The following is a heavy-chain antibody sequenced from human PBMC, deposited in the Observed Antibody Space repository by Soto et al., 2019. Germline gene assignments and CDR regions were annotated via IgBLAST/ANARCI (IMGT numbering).Heavy chain of an antibody. J-gene: IGHJ4*02. Sequence: EVQLLGSGGGLVQPGGSLRLSCVGSGFPFSTYWMNWVRQAPGKGLEWVANINPDGNVGTYVDSVRGRFTTSRDKAKNSLYLQMNSLRGDDTAVYFCAGWGGHDYNYWGQGIMVTVSS. D-gene: IGHD4-4*01. V-gene: IGHV3-7*03. CDR1: GFPFSTYW. CDR3: AGWGGHDYNY. CDR2: INPDGNVG.